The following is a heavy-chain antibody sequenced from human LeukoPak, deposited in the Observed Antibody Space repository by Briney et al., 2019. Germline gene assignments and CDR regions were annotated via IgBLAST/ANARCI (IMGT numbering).Heavy chain of an antibody. CDR2: ISSSGSTI. CDR1: GFTCSDYY. V-gene: IGHV3-11*04. J-gene: IGHJ4*02. Sequence: GGSLRLSCAASGFTCSDYYMSWIRQAPGKELEWVSYISSSGSTIYYADSVRGRFTISRDNAKNTLYLQMNSLSAEDTAVYYCATLAAAGTNYWGQGTLVTVSS. D-gene: IGHD6-13*01. CDR3: ATLAAAGTNY.